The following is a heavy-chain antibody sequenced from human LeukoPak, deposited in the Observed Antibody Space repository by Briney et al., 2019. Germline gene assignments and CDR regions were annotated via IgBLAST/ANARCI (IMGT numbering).Heavy chain of an antibody. CDR3: AKAPHYYGSGSYYNVGYYYYGMDV. CDR2: ISYDGSNK. CDR1: GFTFSSYG. J-gene: IGHJ6*02. V-gene: IGHV3-30*18. D-gene: IGHD3-10*01. Sequence: GGSLRLSCAASGFTFSSYGMHWVRQAPGKGLEWVAVISYDGSNKYYADSVKGRFTISRDNSKNTLYLQMNSLRAEDTAVYYCAKAPHYYGSGSYYNVGYYYYGMDVWGQGTTVTVSS.